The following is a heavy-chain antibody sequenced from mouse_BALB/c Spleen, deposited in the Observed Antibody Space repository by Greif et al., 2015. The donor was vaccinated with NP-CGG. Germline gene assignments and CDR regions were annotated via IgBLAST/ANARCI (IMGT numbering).Heavy chain of an antibody. J-gene: IGHJ3*01. V-gene: IGHV7-1*02. D-gene: IGHD1-1*01. CDR2: SRNKANDYTT. CDR3: ARDARYYGSYQAWFAY. Sequence: EVKVVESGGGLVQPGGSLRLSCATSGFTFSDFYMEWVRQPPGKRLEWIAASRNKANDYTTEYSASVKGRFIVSRDTSQSILYLQMNALRAEDTAIYYCARDARYYGSYQAWFAYWGQGTLVTVSA. CDR1: GFTFSDFY.